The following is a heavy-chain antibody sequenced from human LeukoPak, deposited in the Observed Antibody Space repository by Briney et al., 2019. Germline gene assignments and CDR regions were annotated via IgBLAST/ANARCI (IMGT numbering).Heavy chain of an antibody. CDR3: ASIAAAGTAFWFDP. CDR1: GFTVSSNY. V-gene: IGHV3-66*02. CDR2: IYSGGST. Sequence: GGSLRLSCAASGFTVSSNYMRWIRQAPGKGLEWVSVIYSGGSTYYADSVKGRFTISRDNSKNTLYLQMNSLRAEDTAVYYCASIAAAGTAFWFDPWGQGTLVTVSS. D-gene: IGHD6-13*01. J-gene: IGHJ5*02.